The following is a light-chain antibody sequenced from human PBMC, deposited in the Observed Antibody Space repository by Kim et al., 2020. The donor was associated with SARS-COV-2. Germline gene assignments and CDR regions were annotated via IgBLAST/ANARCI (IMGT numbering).Light chain of an antibody. CDR1: QSISSY. CDR3: QQSYDTPRT. J-gene: IGKJ4*01. Sequence: ASAGDRVTITCRASQSISSYLNWYQQKPGKAPNLLIYAASSLQSGVPSRFSGSGSGTDFTLTINSLQPEDFATYYCQQSYDTPRTFGGGTKVDIK. V-gene: IGKV1-39*01. CDR2: AAS.